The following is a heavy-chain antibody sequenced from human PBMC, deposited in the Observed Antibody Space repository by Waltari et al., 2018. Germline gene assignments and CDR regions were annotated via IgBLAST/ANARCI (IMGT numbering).Heavy chain of an antibody. CDR3: AGGVRIFGVVRWFDP. V-gene: IGHV1-69*10. D-gene: IGHD3-3*01. CDR2: IVTSLGRS. J-gene: IGHJ5*02. CDR1: GGTLNSDA. Sequence: QVQLVQSGAEVKKPGSSVKVSCKTSGGTLNSDAITWVRQAPGQSLEWRGGIVTSLGRSNHAPKVQGRVTITADTSTGTIYMELSSLRSDDTAVYYCAGGVRIFGVVRWFDPWGQGTLVTVSS.